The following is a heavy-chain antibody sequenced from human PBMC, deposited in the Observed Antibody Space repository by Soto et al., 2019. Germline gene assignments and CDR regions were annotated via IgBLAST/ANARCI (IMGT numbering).Heavy chain of an antibody. CDR2: IKSKASGGTT. CDR3: TWDTSGYYYPSH. V-gene: IGHV3-15*07. CDR1: GFTFTDAW. D-gene: IGHD3-22*01. J-gene: IGHJ4*02. Sequence: EVQLVESGGGLVKPGGSLRLSCAASGFTFTDAWMNWVRQAPGKGLEWVGHIKSKASGGTTDYAAPVKGRFTISRDDSKNTLYLQMNNLKTEDTAVYYCTWDTSGYYYPSHWGQGTVVTVSS.